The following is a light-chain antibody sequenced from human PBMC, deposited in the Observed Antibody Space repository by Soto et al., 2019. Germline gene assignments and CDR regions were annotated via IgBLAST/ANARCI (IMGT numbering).Light chain of an antibody. Sequence: QSALTQPRSVSGSPGQSVTISCTGTSSDVGAYNYVSWYQQHPGKAPKLIIFEVSDRPSGVSDRFSGSKSGSTASLTISGLQAEDEADYYCSSYTNKNSYILFGGGTKVTVL. CDR3: SSYTNKNSYIL. CDR2: EVS. J-gene: IGLJ2*01. V-gene: IGLV2-11*01. CDR1: SSDVGAYNY.